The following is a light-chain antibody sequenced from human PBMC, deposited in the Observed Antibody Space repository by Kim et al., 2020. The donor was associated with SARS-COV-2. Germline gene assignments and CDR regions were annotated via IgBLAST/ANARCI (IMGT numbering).Light chain of an antibody. J-gene: IGKJ4*01. CDR2: GAS. Sequence: PGERATLSCRASQSVSSNLAWYQQKPGQAPRLLIYGASTRATGIPARFSGSGSGTEFTLTISSLQSEDFAVYYCQQYNNWPPGRTFGGGTKVDIK. CDR1: QSVSSN. V-gene: IGKV3-15*01. CDR3: QQYNNWPPGRT.